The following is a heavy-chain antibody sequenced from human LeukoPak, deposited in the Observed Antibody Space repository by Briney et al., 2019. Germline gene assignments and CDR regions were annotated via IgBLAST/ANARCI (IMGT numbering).Heavy chain of an antibody. J-gene: IGHJ5*02. CDR1: GFTFSSYA. CDR2: ISYDGSNK. V-gene: IGHV3-30-3*01. CDR3: ARAGYSYGRFVFDWLDP. D-gene: IGHD5-18*01. Sequence: GRSLSLSCAASGFTFSSYAMHWVRQAPGKGLEWVAVISYDGSNKYYADSVKGRFTISRDNSKNTLYLQMNRLRAEDTAVYYCARAGYSYGRFVFDWLDPWGQGTLVTVSS.